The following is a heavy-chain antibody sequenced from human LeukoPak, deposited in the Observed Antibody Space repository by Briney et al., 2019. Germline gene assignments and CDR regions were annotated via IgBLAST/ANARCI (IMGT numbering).Heavy chain of an antibody. CDR1: GFTFSSYA. V-gene: IGHV3-30-3*01. J-gene: IGHJ4*02. Sequence: GRSLRLSCAASGFTFSSYAMHWVRQAPGKGLEWVAVISYDGSNKYYADSVKGRFTISRDNSKNTLYLQMNSLRAEDTAVYYCAKDLTLIRGQGTLVTISS. D-gene: IGHD3-9*01. CDR2: ISYDGSNK. CDR3: AKDLTLI.